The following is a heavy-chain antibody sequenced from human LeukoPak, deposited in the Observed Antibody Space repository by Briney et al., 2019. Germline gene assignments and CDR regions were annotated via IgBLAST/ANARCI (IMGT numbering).Heavy chain of an antibody. V-gene: IGHV4-61*02. CDR1: GGSISSGSYY. CDR2: IYTSGST. D-gene: IGHD6-19*01. CDR3: ARGDSSGWYHSYYFDY. Sequence: SQTLSLTCTVSGGSISSGSYYWSWIRQPAGKGLEWIGRIYTSGSTNYNPSLKSRVTISVDTSKNQFSLKLSSVTAADTAVYYCARGDSSGWYHSYYFDYWGQGTLVTVSS. J-gene: IGHJ4*02.